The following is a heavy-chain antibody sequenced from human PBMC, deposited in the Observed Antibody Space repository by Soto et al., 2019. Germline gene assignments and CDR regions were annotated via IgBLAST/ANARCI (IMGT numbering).Heavy chain of an antibody. J-gene: IGHJ6*02. D-gene: IGHD6-13*01. Sequence: PGVLLRLSSSACGFTFSIYAMYWVRQAPGKGLELVSSISCNESKKYYADSVKGRFTISRDNSKNTLYLQMNSLRAEDTAVYYCARTLYGEAAAYGMDVWGQGTTVTVSS. CDR1: GFTFSIYA. CDR2: ISCNESKK. V-gene: IGHV3-33*07. CDR3: ARTLYGEAAAYGMDV.